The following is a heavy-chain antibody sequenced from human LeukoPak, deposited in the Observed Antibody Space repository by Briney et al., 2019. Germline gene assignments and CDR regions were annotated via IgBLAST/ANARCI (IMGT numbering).Heavy chain of an antibody. V-gene: IGHV4-59*01. CDR2: IYYSGST. CDR1: GGSISSYY. D-gene: IGHD6-13*01. CDR3: ARVAAAGTVPPWFDP. Sequence: SETLSLTCTVSGGSISSYYWSWIRQPPGKGLEWIGYIYYSGSTSYNPSLKSRVTISVDTSKNQFSLKLSSVTAADTAVYYCARVAAAGTVPPWFDPWGQGTLVTVSS. J-gene: IGHJ5*02.